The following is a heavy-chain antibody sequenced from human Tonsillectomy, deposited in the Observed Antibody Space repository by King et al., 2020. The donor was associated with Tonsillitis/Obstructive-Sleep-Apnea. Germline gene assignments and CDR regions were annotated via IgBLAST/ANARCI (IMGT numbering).Heavy chain of an antibody. CDR3: ARRYCSGGSCYSAFDY. Sequence: QLVQSGAEVKKPGESLKISCKGSGYSFTSYWIGWVRQMPGKGLEWMGIIYPGDSDTRYSPSFQGQVTISADTSISTAYLQWSSLKASDTAMYYCARRYCSGGSCYSAFDYWGQGTLVTVSS. J-gene: IGHJ4*02. CDR1: GYSFTSYW. V-gene: IGHV5-51*01. D-gene: IGHD2-15*01. CDR2: IYPGDSDT.